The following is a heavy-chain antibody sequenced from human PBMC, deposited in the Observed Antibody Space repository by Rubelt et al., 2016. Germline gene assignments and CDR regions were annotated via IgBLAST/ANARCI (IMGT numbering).Heavy chain of an antibody. CDR2: ISHDGSNK. D-gene: IGHD1-14*01. V-gene: IGHV3-30*04. J-gene: IGHJ4*02. CDR3: ARSGSAELYFDY. Sequence: VQVAESGGGVVQPGRSLRLSCAASGFTFSSYAMHWVRQAPGKGLEWVAVISHDGSNKYYADSVKGRFTISRDNSKNTLYLQMNSRRAEETAVYYCARSGSAELYFDYWGQGTLVTVSS. CDR1: GFTFSSYA.